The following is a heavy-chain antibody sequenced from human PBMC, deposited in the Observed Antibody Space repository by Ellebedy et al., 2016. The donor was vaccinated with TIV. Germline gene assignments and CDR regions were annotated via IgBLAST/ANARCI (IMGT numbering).Heavy chain of an antibody. J-gene: IGHJ4*02. CDR2: IHYSGNT. V-gene: IGHV4-39*01. CDR1: GGSIISGTNH. D-gene: IGHD2-15*01. CDR3: ARYDGGSAYFDY. Sequence: MPGGSLRLSCTVSGGSIISGTNHWGWIRQPPGKGLEWIGLIHYSGNTHYNPSLKSRVTISVDTAKNQFSLKLSSVTAADTAVYYRARYDGGSAYFDYWGQGTLVTVSS.